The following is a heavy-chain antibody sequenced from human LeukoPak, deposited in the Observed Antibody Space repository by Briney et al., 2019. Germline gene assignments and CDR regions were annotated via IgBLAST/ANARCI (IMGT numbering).Heavy chain of an antibody. CDR1: GGSISSYY. V-gene: IGHV4-59*08. J-gene: IGHJ3*02. CDR2: IYYSGST. D-gene: IGHD3-9*01. CDR3: ARHPRYYDILEDAFDI. Sequence: SETLSLTGTVSGGSISSYYWSWIRQPPGKGLEWIGYIYYSGSTNYNPSLKSRVTISVDTSKNQFSLKLSSVTAADTAVYYCARHPRYYDILEDAFDIWGQGTMVTVSS.